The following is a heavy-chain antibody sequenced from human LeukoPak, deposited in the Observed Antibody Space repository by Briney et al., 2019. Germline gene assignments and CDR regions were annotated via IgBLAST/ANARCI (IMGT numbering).Heavy chain of an antibody. Sequence: PGGSLRLSCAASGFTFSDYYMSWIRQAPGKGLEWVSYISSSGSTIYYADSVKGRFTISRDNAKNSLYLQMNSLRAEDTAVYYCASTLRFLEWSPHNNYYGMDVWGQGTTVTVSS. CDR3: ASTLRFLEWSPHNNYYGMDV. CDR1: GFTFSDYY. J-gene: IGHJ6*02. CDR2: ISSSGSTI. V-gene: IGHV3-11*01. D-gene: IGHD3-3*01.